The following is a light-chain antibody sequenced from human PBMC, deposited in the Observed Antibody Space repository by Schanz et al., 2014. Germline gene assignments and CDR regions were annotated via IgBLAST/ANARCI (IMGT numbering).Light chain of an antibody. Sequence: QSALTQPASVSGSPGQSITISCTGTSSDVGAYNYVSWYQQHPGKAPKLMIYDVTYRPSGVSNRFSGSKSGNTASLTISGLLAEDEADYYCSSYGGSSFVVFGGGTKLTVL. CDR1: SSDVGAYNY. CDR2: DVT. J-gene: IGLJ2*01. CDR3: SSYGGSSFVV. V-gene: IGLV2-14*03.